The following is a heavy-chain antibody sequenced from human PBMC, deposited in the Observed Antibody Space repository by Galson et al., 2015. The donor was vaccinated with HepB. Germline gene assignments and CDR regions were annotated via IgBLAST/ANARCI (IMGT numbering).Heavy chain of an antibody. Sequence: SLRLSCAASGFTFSSYAMHWVRQAPGKGLEWVAVISYDGSNKYYADSVKGRFTISRDNSKNTLYLQMNSLRAEDTAAYYCARDVNPTGGLEYYYYYYGMDVWGQGTTVTVSS. CDR2: ISYDGSNK. CDR1: GFTFSSYA. CDR3: ARDVNPTGGLEYYYYYYGMDV. J-gene: IGHJ6*02. D-gene: IGHD7-27*01. V-gene: IGHV3-30-3*01.